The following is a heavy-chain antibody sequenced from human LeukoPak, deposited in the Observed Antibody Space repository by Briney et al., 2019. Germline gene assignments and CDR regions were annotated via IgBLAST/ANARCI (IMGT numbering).Heavy chain of an antibody. Sequence: SETLSLTCTVSGGSISSYYWSWIRQPPGKGLEWIGYIYYSGSTNYNPSLKSRVTISVDTSKNQFSLKLSSVTAADTAVYYCARMDTAMVLGNFDYWGQGTLVTVSS. D-gene: IGHD5-18*01. CDR3: ARMDTAMVLGNFDY. CDR1: GGSISSYY. V-gene: IGHV4-59*08. J-gene: IGHJ4*02. CDR2: IYYSGST.